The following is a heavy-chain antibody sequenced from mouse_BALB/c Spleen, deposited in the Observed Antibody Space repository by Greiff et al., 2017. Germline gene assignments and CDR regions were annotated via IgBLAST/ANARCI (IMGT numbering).Heavy chain of an antibody. CDR1: GYTFTSYV. CDR2: INPYNDGT. J-gene: IGHJ4*01. D-gene: IGHD3-2*01. Sequence: VQLKESGPELVKPGASVKMSCKASGYTFTSYVMHWVKQKPGQGLEWIGYINPYNDGTKYNEKFKGKATLTSDKSSSTAYMELSSLTSEDSAVYYCARPPDSSGYGYAMDDWGQGTSVTVSS. V-gene: IGHV1-14*01. CDR3: ARPPDSSGYGYAMDD.